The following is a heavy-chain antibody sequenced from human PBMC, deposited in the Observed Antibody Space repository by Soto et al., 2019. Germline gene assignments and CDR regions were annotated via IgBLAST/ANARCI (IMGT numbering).Heavy chain of an antibody. Sequence: QVQLQQWGAGLMKPSETLSLTCAVYGGFVSSGSYYWSWSWQPPGKGLEWIGEMSHSGGTHFNPSLKSRVTISVDTSKNQFSLKMSSVTAADTALYYCARVERGTATTVVDAFDIWGPGTMVTVSS. V-gene: IGHV4-34*01. D-gene: IGHD1-1*01. CDR3: ARVERGTATTVVDAFDI. J-gene: IGHJ3*02. CDR1: GGFVSSGSYY. CDR2: MSHSGGT.